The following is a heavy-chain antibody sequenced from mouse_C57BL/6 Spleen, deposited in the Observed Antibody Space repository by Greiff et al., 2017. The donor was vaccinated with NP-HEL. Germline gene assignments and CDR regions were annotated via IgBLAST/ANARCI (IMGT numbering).Heavy chain of an antibody. CDR1: GYTFTTYP. J-gene: IGHJ2*01. CDR3: ARRRDHYGSSSSYYFDY. Sequence: QVQLQQSGAELVKPGASVKMSCKASGYTFTTYPIEWMKQNHGKSLEWIGNFHPYNDDTKYNEKFKGKATLTVEKSSSTVYLELSRLTSDDSAVYYCARRRDHYGSSSSYYFDYWGQGTTLTVSS. D-gene: IGHD1-1*01. V-gene: IGHV1-47*01. CDR2: FHPYNDDT.